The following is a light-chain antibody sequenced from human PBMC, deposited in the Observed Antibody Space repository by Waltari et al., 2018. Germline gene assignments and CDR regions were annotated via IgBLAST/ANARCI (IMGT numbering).Light chain of an antibody. V-gene: IGKV1-9*01. CDR3: QHLHNYPLT. CDR1: QGISNY. J-gene: IGKJ4*01. Sequence: DIQLTQSPSILSASVGARVPITCRASQGISNYFAWYQQKPGKVPNLLIYDVSTLQSGAPSRFSGSGSGTEFTLTISSLQPEDFATYYCQHLHNYPLTFGGGTKVEIK. CDR2: DVS.